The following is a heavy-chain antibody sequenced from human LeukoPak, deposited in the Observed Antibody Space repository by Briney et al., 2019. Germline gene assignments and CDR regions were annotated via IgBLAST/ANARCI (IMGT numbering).Heavy chain of an antibody. CDR2: ISGSGGST. CDR1: GFTFSSYA. Sequence: GGSLRLSCAASGFTFSSYAMSWVRQAPGKGLEWVSAISGSGGSTYYADSVKGRFTISRDNSKNTLYLQMNSLRAEDTAVYYCAKDESNYYPQGPAMDVWGKGTTVTVSS. V-gene: IGHV3-23*01. J-gene: IGHJ6*03. D-gene: IGHD4-11*01. CDR3: AKDESNYYPQGPAMDV.